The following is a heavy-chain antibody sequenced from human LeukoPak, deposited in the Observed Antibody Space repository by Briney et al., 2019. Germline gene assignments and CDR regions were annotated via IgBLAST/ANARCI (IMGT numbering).Heavy chain of an antibody. D-gene: IGHD3-9*01. CDR2: ISGGGTTI. Sequence: GGSLRLSCAASGFTFSDYYMTWIRQAPGKGPEWVSYISGGGTTIHYADSVKGRFTISRDNANNSLYLQMNSLRAEDTAVYYCARDGVLRHFDWLFYYYLDVWGKGTTVTVS. CDR1: GFTFSDYY. CDR3: ARDGVLRHFDWLFYYYLDV. J-gene: IGHJ6*03. V-gene: IGHV3-11*04.